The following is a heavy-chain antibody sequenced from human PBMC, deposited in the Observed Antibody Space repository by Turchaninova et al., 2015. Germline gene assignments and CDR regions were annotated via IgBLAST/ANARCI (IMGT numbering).Heavy chain of an antibody. CDR1: GYSFTDYG. V-gene: IGHV1-18*04. J-gene: IGHJ4*02. D-gene: IGHD6-19*01. CDR2: SRPYEGIT. Sequence: QIQLVQSGSAVTTPGASVKVPCKAYGYSFTDYGIGWVRQAPGQRLEWRGWSRPYEGITNQRDKLQGRVTMTTDTSATTAYMELRSLTSDDTAVYYCARGRRGSAWALGMLVFDNWGQGTLVTVSS. CDR3: ARGRRGSAWALGMLVFDN.